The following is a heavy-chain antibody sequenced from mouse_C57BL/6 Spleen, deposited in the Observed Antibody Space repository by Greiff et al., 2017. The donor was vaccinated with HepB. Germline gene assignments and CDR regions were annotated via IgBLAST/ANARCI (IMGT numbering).Heavy chain of an antibody. J-gene: IGHJ3*01. Sequence: DVKLVESEGGLVQPGSSMKLSCTASGFTFSDYYMAWVRQVPEKGLEWVANINYDGSSTYYLDSLKSRFIISRDNAKNILYLQMSSLKSEDTATYYCASHSSGYWFAYWGQGTLVTVSA. V-gene: IGHV5-16*01. CDR3: ASHSSGYWFAY. CDR2: INYDGSST. D-gene: IGHD3-2*02. CDR1: GFTFSDYY.